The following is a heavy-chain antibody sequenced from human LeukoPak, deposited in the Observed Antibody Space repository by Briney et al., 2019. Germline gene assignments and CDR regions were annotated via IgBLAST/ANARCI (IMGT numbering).Heavy chain of an antibody. CDR1: GGSISGHY. V-gene: IGHV4-59*11. CDR2: IYYSGKT. D-gene: IGHD3-22*01. Sequence: SETLCLTCAVSGGSISGHYWSWIRQPPGKGLEWIGYIYYSGKTYYSTSLHSRVTISVDTSNNHFSLKLTSVTAADTAVYYCARLLDNDSSGDPDTFDMWGQGTMVTVSS. CDR3: ARLLDNDSSGDPDTFDM. J-gene: IGHJ3*02.